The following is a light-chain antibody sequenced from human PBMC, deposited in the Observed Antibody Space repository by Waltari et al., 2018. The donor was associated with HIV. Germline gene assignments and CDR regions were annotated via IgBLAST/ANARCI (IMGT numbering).Light chain of an antibody. CDR1: SSNIGTNT. J-gene: IGLJ3*02. CDR3: AAWDVSLSGLWV. CDR2: HNH. Sequence: QSVMTQPPSVSATPGQTVTISCSGSSSNIGTNTVNWYQQLPGTAPKLLIYHNHQRPSGVPDRFSGSKSGTSASLAISGLQSEDEAAYYCAAWDVSLSGLWVFGGGTKLTVL. V-gene: IGLV1-44*01.